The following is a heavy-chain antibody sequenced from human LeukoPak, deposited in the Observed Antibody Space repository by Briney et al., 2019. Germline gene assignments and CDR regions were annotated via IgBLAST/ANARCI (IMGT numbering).Heavy chain of an antibody. CDR3: ARDGGGSYDY. CDR2: IYYSGST. J-gene: IGHJ4*02. D-gene: IGHD1-26*01. V-gene: IGHV4-59*01. CDR1: GGSISSYY. Sequence: SETLSLTCTVSGGSISSYYWSWIRQPPGKGLEWIGYIYYSGSTNYNPSLKSRVTISVDTSKNQFSLQLSSVTAADTAVYYCARDGGGSYDYWGQGTLVTVSS.